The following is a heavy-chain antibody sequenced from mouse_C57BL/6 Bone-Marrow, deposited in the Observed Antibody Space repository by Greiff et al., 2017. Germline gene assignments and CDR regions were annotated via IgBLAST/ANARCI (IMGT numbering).Heavy chain of an antibody. J-gene: IGHJ2*01. CDR2: IYPCSGST. D-gene: IGHD2-10*01. CDR3: ARSPYYPHFDY. Sequence: QVPLKQPGAELVKPGASVQMSCKASGYTFTSYWITWVKQRPGQGLEWIGDIYPCSGSTNYNEKFKSKATLPVDTSSSTAYMQLSSLTSEDSAVDYCARSPYYPHFDYWGQGTTLTVSS. CDR1: GYTFTSYW. V-gene: IGHV1-55*01.